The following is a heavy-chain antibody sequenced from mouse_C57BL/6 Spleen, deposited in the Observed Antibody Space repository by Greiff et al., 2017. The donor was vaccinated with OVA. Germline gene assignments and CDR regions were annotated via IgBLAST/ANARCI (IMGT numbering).Heavy chain of an antibody. CDR1: GFTFNTYA. J-gene: IGHJ1*03. Sequence: EVQLVESGGGLVQPKGSLKLSCAASGFTFNTYALHWVRQAPGKGLEWVARIRSKSSNYATYYADSVKDRFTISRDDSQSMLYLQMNNLKTEDTAMYYCVRGYDYDFYWYFDVWGTGTTVTVSS. CDR3: VRGYDYDFYWYFDV. V-gene: IGHV10-3*01. D-gene: IGHD2-4*01. CDR2: IRSKSSNYAT.